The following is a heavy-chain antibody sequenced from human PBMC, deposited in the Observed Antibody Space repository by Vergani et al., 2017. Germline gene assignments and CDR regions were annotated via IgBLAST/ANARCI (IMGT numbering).Heavy chain of an antibody. D-gene: IGHD2-15*01. CDR3: ARDNLGHCSGGRCYDVEYFHL. V-gene: IGHV4-4*03. CDR2: VYSSGST. J-gene: IGHJ1*01. CDR1: GGSISGTNW. Sequence: QVQLQESGPGLVKPPGTLSLTCAVSGGSISGTNWWSWVRQSPGKGLEWIGRVYSSGSTNYNPSLKSRVTISVDTSKNQFSLKLTSVTAADTAVYYCARDNLGHCSGGRCYDVEYFHLWGQGTLVTVSS.